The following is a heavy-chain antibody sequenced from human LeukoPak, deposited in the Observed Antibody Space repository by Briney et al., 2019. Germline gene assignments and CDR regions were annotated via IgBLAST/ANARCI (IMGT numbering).Heavy chain of an antibody. D-gene: IGHD2-21*01. Sequence: ASVKVSCKASGYSFTSYYMHWVRQAPGQGLEWMGIINPSGGTTSYSQRLQDRVNMTYAASTSTVFMELFSLTSEDTAVYYCARAISLVVIASAYWGQGTLVTVSS. CDR2: INPSGGTT. V-gene: IGHV1-46*01. CDR1: GYSFTSYY. CDR3: ARAISLVVIASAY. J-gene: IGHJ4*02.